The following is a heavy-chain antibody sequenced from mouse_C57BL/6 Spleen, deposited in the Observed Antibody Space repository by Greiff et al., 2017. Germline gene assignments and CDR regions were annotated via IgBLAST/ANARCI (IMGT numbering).Heavy chain of an antibody. CDR3: TRGHYYGSSYWFAY. V-gene: IGHV5-6*02. Sequence: DVMLVESGGDLVKPGGSLKLSCAASGFTFSSYGMSWVRQTPDKMLEWVANISSGGSYTYYPDSVKGRCTISRENAKNTLYLQMSSLKSEDTAMYYCTRGHYYGSSYWFAYWGQGTLVTVSA. CDR1: GFTFSSYG. CDR2: ISSGGSYT. J-gene: IGHJ3*01. D-gene: IGHD1-1*01.